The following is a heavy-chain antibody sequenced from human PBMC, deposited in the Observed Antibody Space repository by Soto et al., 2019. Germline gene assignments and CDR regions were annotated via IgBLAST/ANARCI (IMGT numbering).Heavy chain of an antibody. CDR3: ARDGTVSYGDYVSYYYYCMDV. Sequence: EVQLVESGGGLVKPGGSLRLSCAASRFAFSSYSMSWVRQAPGTGLEWVSSISSSGSTIYYADSVKGRFTISRDNAKNSLYLQMSSLRAEDTAVYYCARDGTVSYGDYVSYYYYCMDVCGQGTTVTVSS. CDR1: RFAFSSYS. V-gene: IGHV3-21*01. J-gene: IGHJ6*02. D-gene: IGHD4-17*01. CDR2: ISSSGSTI.